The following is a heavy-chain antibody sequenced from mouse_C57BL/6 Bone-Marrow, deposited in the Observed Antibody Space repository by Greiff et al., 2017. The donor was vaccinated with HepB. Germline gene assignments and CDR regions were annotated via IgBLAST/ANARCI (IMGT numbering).Heavy chain of an antibody. Sequence: EVKLVESGPGLVKPSQSLSLTCSVTGYSITSGYYWNWIRQFPGNKLEWMGYISYDGSNNYNPSLKNRISITRDTSKNQFFLKLNSVTTEDTATYYCARRDLLWLRRSYYYAMDYWGQGTSVTVSS. V-gene: IGHV3-6*01. CDR3: ARRDLLWLRRSYYYAMDY. CDR1: GYSITSGYY. CDR2: ISYDGSN. D-gene: IGHD2-2*01. J-gene: IGHJ4*01.